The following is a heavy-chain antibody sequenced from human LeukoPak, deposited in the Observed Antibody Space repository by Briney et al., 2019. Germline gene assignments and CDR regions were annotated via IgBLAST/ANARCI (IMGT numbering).Heavy chain of an antibody. CDR2: INSDGSST. J-gene: IGHJ4*02. Sequence: GGSLRLSCAASGFTFSSYAMSWVRQAPGKGLVWVSRINSDGSSTTYADSVKGRFTISRDNAKNTLYLQMNSLRAEDTAVYYCARVSGTDSSGYVEIDFWGQGTLVTVSS. CDR1: GFTFSSYA. D-gene: IGHD3-22*01. V-gene: IGHV3-74*01. CDR3: ARVSGTDSSGYVEIDF.